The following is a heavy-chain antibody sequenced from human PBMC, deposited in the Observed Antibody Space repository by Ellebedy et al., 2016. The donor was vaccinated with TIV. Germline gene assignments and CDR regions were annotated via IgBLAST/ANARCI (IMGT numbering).Heavy chain of an antibody. Sequence: GESLKISCAASGFTFSSYGMHWVRQAPGKGLEWVAVIWYDGSNKYYADSVKGRFTISRDNSKNTLYLQMNSLRAEDTAVYYCASPAYYGSGSYYGGHYYYGMDVWGQGTTVTVSS. V-gene: IGHV3-33*08. CDR3: ASPAYYGSGSYYGGHYYYGMDV. J-gene: IGHJ6*02. CDR1: GFTFSSYG. CDR2: IWYDGSNK. D-gene: IGHD3-10*01.